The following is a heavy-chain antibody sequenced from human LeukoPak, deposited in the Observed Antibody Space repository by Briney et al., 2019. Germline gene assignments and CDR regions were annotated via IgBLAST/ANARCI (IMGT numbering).Heavy chain of an antibody. Sequence: GGSLRLSCTASGFTFSSYWMSWVRQAPGKGLEWVANIKQDGSEKYYVDSVKGRFTISRDNAKNSLYLQMNSLRAEDTAVYYGRRFRGSNLFSYWGQGTLVTVS. CDR3: RRFRGSNLFSY. J-gene: IGHJ4*02. V-gene: IGHV3-7*01. CDR1: GFTFSSYW. CDR2: IKQDGSEK. D-gene: IGHD1-26*01.